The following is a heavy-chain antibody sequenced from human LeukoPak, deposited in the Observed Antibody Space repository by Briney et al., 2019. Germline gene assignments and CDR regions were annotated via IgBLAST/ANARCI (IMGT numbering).Heavy chain of an antibody. V-gene: IGHV3-7*01. CDR1: GFTFSSYW. J-gene: IGHJ4*02. D-gene: IGHD3-22*01. CDR3: ARDPTTYYYDSSGPG. CDR2: IKQDGSEK. Sequence: GGSLRLSCAASGFTFSSYWMSWVRQAPGKGLEWVANIKQDGSEKYYVDSVKGRFTISRDNAKNSLYLQMNSLRAEDTAVYYCARDPTTYYYDSSGPGWGQGTLVTVSS.